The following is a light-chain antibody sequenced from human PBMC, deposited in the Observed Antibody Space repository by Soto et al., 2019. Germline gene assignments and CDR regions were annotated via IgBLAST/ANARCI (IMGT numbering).Light chain of an antibody. Sequence: EIVITQSPGTPSVSPGERVTLSCRASQSVRSNLAWYQQKPGQAPRLLIYGASTRATGLPARFSGSGSGTDFTLTISSLEPEDFAVYYCQQRSNWPPITFGQGTRLEIK. J-gene: IGKJ5*01. CDR2: GAS. CDR1: QSVRSN. V-gene: IGKV3-15*01. CDR3: QQRSNWPPIT.